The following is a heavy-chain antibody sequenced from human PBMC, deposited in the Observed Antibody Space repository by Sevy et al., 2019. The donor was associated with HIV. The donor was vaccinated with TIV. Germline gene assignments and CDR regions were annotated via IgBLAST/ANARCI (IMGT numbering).Heavy chain of an antibody. CDR1: GYTFTSYG. Sequence: ASVKVSCKTSGYTFTSYGISWVLQAPGQGLEWMGWISAYNGNTNYAQKFQGSVTMTTDTSANTAYMELRSLRSDDTAVYYCARDWGPSGAAADRRYFDYWGQGTLVTVSS. CDR2: ISAYNGNT. J-gene: IGHJ4*02. D-gene: IGHD6-13*01. V-gene: IGHV1-18*01. CDR3: ARDWGPSGAAADRRYFDY.